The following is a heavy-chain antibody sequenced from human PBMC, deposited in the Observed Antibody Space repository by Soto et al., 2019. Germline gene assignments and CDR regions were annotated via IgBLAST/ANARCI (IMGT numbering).Heavy chain of an antibody. J-gene: IGHJ4*02. CDR2: ITATGDRT. Sequence: PGGSLRLSCADSGFRFSSYSMSWVRQTPGKGLEGVAAITATGDRTYYADSVTGRFTISRDNSKKTHYLQMTSLRAEDTAMYYCANMNGYFKYWGQGAPVPVSS. CDR3: ANMNGYFKY. D-gene: IGHD1-1*01. CDR1: GFRFSSYS. V-gene: IGHV3-23*01.